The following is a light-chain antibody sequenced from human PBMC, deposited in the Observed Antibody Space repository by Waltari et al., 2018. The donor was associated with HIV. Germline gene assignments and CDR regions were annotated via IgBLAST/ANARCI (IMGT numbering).Light chain of an antibody. CDR2: SNK. V-gene: IGLV1-44*01. Sequence: QSVLTQPPSASGTPGQRVTISCSGSSSNIGSNTVNWYQQLPGTAPKLLIYSNKPRPSGVPDRFSCSKSGTSASLAISGLQSEDEADYYCAAWDDSLNGGVFGGGTKLTVL. CDR1: SSNIGSNT. CDR3: AAWDDSLNGGV. J-gene: IGLJ3*02.